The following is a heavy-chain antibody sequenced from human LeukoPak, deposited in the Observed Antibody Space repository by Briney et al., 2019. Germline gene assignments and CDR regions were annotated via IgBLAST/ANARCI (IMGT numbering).Heavy chain of an antibody. Sequence: PSETLSLTCAVYGGSFSGYYWSWIRQPPGKGLEWIGEINHSGSTNYNPSLKSRVTISVDTSKNQFSLKLSSVTAADTAVYYCARHRLVYYGSGSYYYIPLSFDPWGQGTLVTVSS. CDR2: INHSGST. CDR3: ARHRLVYYGSGSYYYIPLSFDP. CDR1: GGSFSGYY. V-gene: IGHV4-34*01. J-gene: IGHJ5*02. D-gene: IGHD3-10*01.